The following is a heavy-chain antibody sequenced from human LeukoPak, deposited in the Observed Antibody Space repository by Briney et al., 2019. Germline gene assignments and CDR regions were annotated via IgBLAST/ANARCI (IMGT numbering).Heavy chain of an antibody. Sequence: ASVTVSCKASGYTFTSYGISWVRQAPGQGLEWMGWISAYNGNTNYAQKLQGRVTMTTDTSTSTAYMELRSLRSDDTALYYCGGEDSSSGGGGFDYWGQGTLVTVSS. CDR3: GGEDSSSGGGGFDY. V-gene: IGHV1-18*01. D-gene: IGHD6-13*01. CDR1: GYTFTSYG. CDR2: ISAYNGNT. J-gene: IGHJ4*02.